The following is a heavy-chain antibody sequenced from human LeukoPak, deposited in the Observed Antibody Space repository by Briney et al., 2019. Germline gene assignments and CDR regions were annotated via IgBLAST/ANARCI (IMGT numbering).Heavy chain of an antibody. V-gene: IGHV3-23*01. CDR3: HPNSPFIVVVPAATD. CDR2: ISGSGSNT. Sequence: PGGSLRLSCAASGFTFTTYGMIWVRQAPGKGLEWVLGISGSGSNTYYADSAKGRFTISGDNSKNTLYLQMNSLRAEDTAVYYCHPNSPFIVVVPAATDWGQGTLVTVSS. D-gene: IGHD2-2*01. CDR1: GFTFTTYG. J-gene: IGHJ4*02.